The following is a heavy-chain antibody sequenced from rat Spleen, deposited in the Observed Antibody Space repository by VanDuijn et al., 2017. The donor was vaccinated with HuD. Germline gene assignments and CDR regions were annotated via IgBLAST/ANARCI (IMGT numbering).Heavy chain of an antibody. V-gene: IGHV5-20*01. Sequence: EVLLVESGGGLVRPGRSMKLSCAASGFTFNNYDMAWVRQAPTKGLEWVASINFDGSSTYFRDSVKGRFTISRDNARSTLYLQMDRLRSEDTATYYCTTENFWFAFWGQGSLVTVSS. CDR3: TTENFWFAF. CDR1: GFTFNNYD. CDR2: INFDGSST. J-gene: IGHJ3*01.